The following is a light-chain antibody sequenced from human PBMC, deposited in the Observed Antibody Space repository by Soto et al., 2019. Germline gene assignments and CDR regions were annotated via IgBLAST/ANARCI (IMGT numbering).Light chain of an antibody. V-gene: IGKV3-20*01. CDR2: GTS. CDR3: QLYDSFPLIA. CDR1: QTVSSAY. J-gene: IGKJ5*01. Sequence: EIVLTQSPGTLSLSPGERATLSCRASQTVSSAYLGWYQQKPGQAPRLLIYGTSSRATGIPDRFSGSGSGTHYTLTISRPEPEDFAVYYCQLYDSFPLIAFGQGTRLEIK.